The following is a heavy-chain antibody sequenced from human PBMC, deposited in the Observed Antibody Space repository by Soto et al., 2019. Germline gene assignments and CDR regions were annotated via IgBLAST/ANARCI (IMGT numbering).Heavy chain of an antibody. CDR1: GGSISSGGYS. D-gene: IGHD3-10*01. CDR3: ARVPGL. Sequence: QLQLQESGSGLVKPSQTLSLTCAVSGGSISSGGYSWSWIRQPPGKGLEWIGYIYHSGSTYYNPTPQSRFTIPRSESKNQFSLQPSSVTAAATAVYYCARVPGLWGRGTLVTVSS. CDR2: IYHSGST. J-gene: IGHJ2*01. V-gene: IGHV4-30-2*01.